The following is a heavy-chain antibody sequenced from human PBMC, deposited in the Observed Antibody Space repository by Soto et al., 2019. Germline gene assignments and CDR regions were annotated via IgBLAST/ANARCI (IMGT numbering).Heavy chain of an antibody. CDR3: ARGSPLGSRGGWLLDY. J-gene: IGHJ4*02. Sequence: PGGSLRLSCAASGFTFSSYSMNWVRQAPGKGLEWVSSISSSSSYIYYADSVKGRFTISRDNAKNSLYLQMNSLRAEDTAVYYCARGSPLGSRGGWLLDYWGQGTLVTVSS. V-gene: IGHV3-21*01. CDR1: GFTFSSYS. D-gene: IGHD3-22*01. CDR2: ISSSSSYI.